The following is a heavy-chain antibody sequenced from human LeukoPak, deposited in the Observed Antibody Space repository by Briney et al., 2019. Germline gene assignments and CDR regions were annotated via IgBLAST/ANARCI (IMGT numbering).Heavy chain of an antibody. CDR1: GESFSGYS. CDR2: IYYSGST. V-gene: IGHV4-59*01. J-gene: IGHJ4*02. D-gene: IGHD3-10*01. Sequence: SETLSLTCVVYGESFSGYSWSWIRQPPGKGLEWIGYIYYSGSTNYNPSLKSRVTISVDTSKNQFSLKLSSVTAADTAVYYCARYYYGSGFDYWGQGTLVTVSS. CDR3: ARYYYGSGFDY.